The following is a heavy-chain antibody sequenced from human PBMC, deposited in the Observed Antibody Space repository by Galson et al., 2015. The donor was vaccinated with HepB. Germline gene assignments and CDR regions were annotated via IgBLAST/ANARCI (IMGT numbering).Heavy chain of an antibody. CDR2: IKHDGSEK. CDR1: GFIFSNYW. D-gene: IGHD3-10*01. V-gene: IGHV3-7*03. Sequence: SLRLSCAASGFIFSNYWMSWVRQAPGKGLEWVANIKHDGSEKYYVDSVKGRFSISRDNAKNSLYLQMNSLTAEDTALYYCAREGGVGEDYWGQGTLVTVSS. J-gene: IGHJ4*02. CDR3: AREGGVGEDY.